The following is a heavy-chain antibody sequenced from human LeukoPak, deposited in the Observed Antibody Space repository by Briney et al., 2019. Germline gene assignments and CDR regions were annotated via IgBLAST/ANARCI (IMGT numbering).Heavy chain of an antibody. CDR3: ARLAPVWFDY. D-gene: IGHD1-14*01. J-gene: IGHJ4*02. Sequence: SETLSLTCTVSGDSISSSRYSWGWIRQPPGKGLEWIGIIHYTGSTYYNPSLKSRVTMPVDTSKNQLSLELTSVTAANTAVYYCARLAPVWFDYWGQGTLVTVSS. V-gene: IGHV4-39*01. CDR2: IHYTGST. CDR1: GDSISSSRYS.